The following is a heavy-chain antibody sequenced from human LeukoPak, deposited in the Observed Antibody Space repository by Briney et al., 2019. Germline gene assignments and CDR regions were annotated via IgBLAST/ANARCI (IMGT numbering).Heavy chain of an antibody. CDR3: ARDCDFWSGYYGEGGDY. D-gene: IGHD3-3*01. Sequence: SGPTLVNPSQTLSLTCTVSGGSITATGTYYWSWIRQPAGKGLEWIGRIYTSGSTYYNPSFKSRVTISVDTSKTRFSLNLSSVTAADTAVYYCARDCDFWSGYYGEGGDYWGQGTLVTVSS. J-gene: IGHJ4*02. V-gene: IGHV4-61*02. CDR1: GGSITATGTYY. CDR2: IYTSGST.